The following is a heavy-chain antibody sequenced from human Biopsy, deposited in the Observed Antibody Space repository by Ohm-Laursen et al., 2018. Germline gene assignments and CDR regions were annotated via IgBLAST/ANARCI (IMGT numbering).Heavy chain of an antibody. CDR1: GDSISSYY. V-gene: IGHV4-59*01. CDR3: ARDRGYYSDRTVPGYFDL. CDR2: VYYTGST. D-gene: IGHD3-22*01. J-gene: IGHJ2*01. Sequence: PRTLSLTCTVSGDSISSYYWSWIRQPPGKGLQWIGYVYYTGSTDYNPSLQSRVTISVDTSKNHFPLRLRSVTAADTAIYYGARDRGYYSDRTVPGYFDLWGRGTLVTVSS.